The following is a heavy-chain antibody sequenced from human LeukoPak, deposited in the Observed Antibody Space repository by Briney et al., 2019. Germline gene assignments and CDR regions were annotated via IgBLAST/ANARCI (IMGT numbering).Heavy chain of an antibody. CDR2: ISSNGGST. V-gene: IGHV3-64*01. J-gene: IGHJ6*03. Sequence: GGSLRLSCAASGFTFSSYAMHWVRQAPGKGLEYVSAISSNGGSTYYANSVKGRFTISRDNSKNTLYLQMGSLRAEDMAVYYCARSPLPDYYYYMDVWGKGTTVTVS. CDR3: ARSPLPDYYYYMDV. CDR1: GFTFSSYA.